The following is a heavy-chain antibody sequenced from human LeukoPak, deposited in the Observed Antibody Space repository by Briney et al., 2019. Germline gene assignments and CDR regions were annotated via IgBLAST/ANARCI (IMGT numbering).Heavy chain of an antibody. CDR3: ARRAYYDSSGYYFDY. D-gene: IGHD3-22*01. V-gene: IGHV4-34*01. J-gene: IGHJ4*02. CDR1: GGSFSGYY. CDR2: INHSGST. Sequence: SETLSLTCAVYGGSFSGYYWSRIRQPPGKGLEWIGEINHSGSTNYNPSLRSRVTISVDTSKNQFSLKLSSVTAADTAVYYCARRAYYDSSGYYFDYWGQGTLVTVSS.